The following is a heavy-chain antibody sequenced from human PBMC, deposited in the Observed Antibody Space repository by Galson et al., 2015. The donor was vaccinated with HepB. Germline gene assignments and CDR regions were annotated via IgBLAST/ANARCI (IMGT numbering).Heavy chain of an antibody. V-gene: IGHV1-18*04. J-gene: IGHJ6*02. CDR3: ARRTSSSWSTDPNYYYYYGMDV. D-gene: IGHD6-13*01. CDR1: GYTFTSYG. Sequence: SVKVSCKASGYTFTSYGISWVRQAPGQGLEWMGWISAYNGNTNYAQKLQGRVTMTTDTSTSTAYMELRSLRSDDTAVYYCARRTSSSWSTDPNYYYYYGMDVWGQGTTVTVSS. CDR2: ISAYNGNT.